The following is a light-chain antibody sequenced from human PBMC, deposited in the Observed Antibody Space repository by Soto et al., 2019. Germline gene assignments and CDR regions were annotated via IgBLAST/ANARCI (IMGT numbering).Light chain of an antibody. J-gene: IGLJ1*01. CDR1: SSDVGAYDY. CDR3: SSYTSSSPYV. Sequence: QSALTQPPSASGSPGQSVTISCTGTSSDVGAYDYVSWYQQHPGKAPKLMIYEINKRPSGVPDRFSGSKSGNTASLTISGLQAEDEADYYCSSYTSSSPYVFGTGTKVTVL. CDR2: EIN. V-gene: IGLV2-8*01.